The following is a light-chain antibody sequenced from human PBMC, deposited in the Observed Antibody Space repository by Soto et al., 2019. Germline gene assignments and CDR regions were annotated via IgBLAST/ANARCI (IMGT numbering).Light chain of an antibody. V-gene: IGLV2-23*02. J-gene: IGLJ1*01. CDR2: EVT. CDR3: CPYAARDFPYV. Sequence: QSALTQPASVSGSPGQSITISCTGSGSDIGGYRFVSWYQQHPGKTPKLLIFEVTKRPSGVSDRFSGSKSGKRASLTISGLQAEDEADYYCCPYAARDFPYVFGTGTKVTVL. CDR1: GSDIGGYRF.